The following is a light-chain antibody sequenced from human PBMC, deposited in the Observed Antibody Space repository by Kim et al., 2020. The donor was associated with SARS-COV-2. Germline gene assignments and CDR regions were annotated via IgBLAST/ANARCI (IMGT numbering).Light chain of an antibody. CDR1: SGHSSYA. CDR2: LNSDGSH. CDR3: QTWHWPWV. V-gene: IGLV4-69*01. Sequence: QPVLTQSPSASASLGASVKLTCTLSSGHSSYAIAWHQQQPEKGPRYLMKLNSDGSHSKGDGIPDRFSGSSSGAERYLTISSLQSEDEADYYCQTWHWPWVFGGGTQLTVL. J-gene: IGLJ3*02.